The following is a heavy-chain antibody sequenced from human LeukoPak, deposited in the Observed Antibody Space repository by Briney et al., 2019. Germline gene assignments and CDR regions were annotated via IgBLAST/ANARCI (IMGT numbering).Heavy chain of an antibody. J-gene: IGHJ3*02. CDR3: ARSGWGNRQAFDI. CDR2: ISGYNGNT. D-gene: IGHD6-19*01. Sequence: ASVKVSCKASDYTFTSYGISWVRQAPGQGLEWMGWISGYNGNTKYAQKVQGRVTMTTDTSTSTAYMELGSLRSDDTAVYYCARSGWGNRQAFDIWGQGTMVTVSS. V-gene: IGHV1-18*01. CDR1: DYTFTSYG.